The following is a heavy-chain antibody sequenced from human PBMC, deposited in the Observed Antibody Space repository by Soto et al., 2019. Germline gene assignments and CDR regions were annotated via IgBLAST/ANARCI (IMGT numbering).Heavy chain of an antibody. CDR2: IYYSGSA. CDR3: ASLGWGIAVAGTNYYYYMDV. V-gene: IGHV4-39*01. D-gene: IGHD6-19*01. CDR1: GGSISSSSYY. Sequence: PSETLSLTCTVSGGSISSSSYYWGWIRQPPGKGLEWIGSIYYSGSAYYNPSLKSRVTISVDTSKNQFSLKLSSVTAADTAVYYCASLGWGIAVAGTNYYYYMDVWGKGTTVTVS. J-gene: IGHJ6*03.